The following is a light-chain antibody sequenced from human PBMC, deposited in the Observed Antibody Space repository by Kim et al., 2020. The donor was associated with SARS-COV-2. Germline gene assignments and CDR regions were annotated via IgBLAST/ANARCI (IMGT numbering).Light chain of an antibody. J-gene: IGLJ3*02. Sequence: GQSVTISCTGTSSDVGGYNYVSWYQQHPGKAPKRMIYEVSKRPSGVPDRFSGSKSGNTASLTVSGLQAEDEADYYCNSYAGSNNWVFGGGTQLTVL. CDR2: EVS. CDR3: NSYAGSNNWV. CDR1: SSDVGGYNY. V-gene: IGLV2-8*01.